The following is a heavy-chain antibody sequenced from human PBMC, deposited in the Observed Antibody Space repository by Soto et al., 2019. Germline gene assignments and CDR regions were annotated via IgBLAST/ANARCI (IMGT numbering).Heavy chain of an antibody. CDR1: GGSISSTNG. CDR3: ARRTYDGLDV. D-gene: IGHD3-3*01. CDR2: IYHSGST. J-gene: IGHJ6*02. V-gene: IGHV4-4*02. Sequence: SETLSLTCAVFGGSISSTNGWTWVRQPPGKGLEWIGEIYHSGSTNYNPSLKSRVTISVDKSKNQFSLKLNFVTAADTAVYYCARRTYDGLDVWGQGTTVTVSS.